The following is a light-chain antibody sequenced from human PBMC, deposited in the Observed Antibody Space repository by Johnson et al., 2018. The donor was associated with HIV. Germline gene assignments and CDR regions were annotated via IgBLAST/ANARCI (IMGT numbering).Light chain of an antibody. CDR2: ENN. CDR3: GTWDPSLGAQYV. CDR1: SSNIGRNY. J-gene: IGLJ1*01. Sequence: QSVLTQPPSVSAAPGQKVTISCSGSSSNIGRNYVSWYQQLPGTAPKLLIFENNKRPSGIPDRFSDPQSGTSATLAITGLQTGDEADYYCGTWDPSLGAQYVFGSGTKVTVL. V-gene: IGLV1-51*01.